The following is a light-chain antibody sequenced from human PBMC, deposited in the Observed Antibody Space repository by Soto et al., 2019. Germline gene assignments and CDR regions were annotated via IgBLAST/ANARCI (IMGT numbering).Light chain of an antibody. Sequence: AIRMTQSPSSLSASTGDRVTITCRASQGISSYLAWYQQKPGKAPKLLIYAASTLQSGVPSRFRGSGSGTDFTLTISCLQSEDFATYYWQQYYSYPRTFGQGTKVDIK. CDR1: QGISSY. J-gene: IGKJ1*01. CDR3: QQYYSYPRT. V-gene: IGKV1-8*01. CDR2: AAS.